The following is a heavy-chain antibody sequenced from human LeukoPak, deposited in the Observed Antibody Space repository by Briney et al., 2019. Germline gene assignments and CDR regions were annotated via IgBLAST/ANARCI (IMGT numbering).Heavy chain of an antibody. CDR1: GFTFSSSA. J-gene: IGHJ4*02. V-gene: IGHV3-23*01. Sequence: PGGSLRLSCAASGFTFSSSAMSWVRQAPGKGLEWVSTISGSDSSTHYADSVKGRFTISRDNSKNTLYLQMNSLRANDTAVYYCAKDRRVITMIVVVTILFDYWGQGTLVTVSS. CDR3: AKDRRVITMIVVVTILFDY. D-gene: IGHD3-22*01. CDR2: ISGSDSST.